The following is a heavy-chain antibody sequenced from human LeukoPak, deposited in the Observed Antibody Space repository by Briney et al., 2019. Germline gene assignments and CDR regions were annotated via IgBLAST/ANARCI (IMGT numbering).Heavy chain of an antibody. V-gene: IGHV3-7*01. D-gene: IGHD2-15*01. J-gene: IGHJ3*01. CDR2: IIQDGSKE. CDR1: GFTFSNYA. Sequence: GGSLRLSCAASGFTFSNYAMNWVRQAPGKGPEWVAKIIQDGSKEYYLDSVKGRFIISRDNGKNSLYLEMNSLRVEDTAVYYCARDWRQDNAFDLWGRGTMVTVSS. CDR3: ARDWRQDNAFDL.